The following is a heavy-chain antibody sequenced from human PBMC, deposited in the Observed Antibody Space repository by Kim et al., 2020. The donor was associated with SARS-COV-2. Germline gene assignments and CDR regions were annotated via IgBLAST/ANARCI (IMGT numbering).Heavy chain of an antibody. J-gene: IGHJ6*02. V-gene: IGHV4-34*01. CDR2: INHSGST. CDR1: GGSFSGYY. D-gene: IGHD5-18*01. CDR3: ARGRDSLPGYGMEV. Sequence: SETLSLTCAVYGGSFSGYYWSWIRQPPGKGLEWIGEINHSGSTNYNPSLKSRVTISVDTSKNQFSLKLSSVTAEDTAVYYCARGRDSLPGYGMEVWGQVT.